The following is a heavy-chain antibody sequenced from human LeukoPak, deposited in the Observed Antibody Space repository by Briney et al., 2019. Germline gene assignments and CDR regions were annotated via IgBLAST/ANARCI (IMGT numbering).Heavy chain of an antibody. Sequence: PSETLSLTCTVSGGSISSYYWSWIRQPAGKGPEWIGRIYTSGSTNYNPSLKSRVTMSVDTSKNQFSLKLSSVTAADTAVYYCARDGGYCSSTSCPPFDYWGQGTLVTVSS. J-gene: IGHJ4*02. CDR1: GGSISSYY. CDR3: ARDGGYCSSTSCPPFDY. V-gene: IGHV4-4*07. CDR2: IYTSGST. D-gene: IGHD2-2*01.